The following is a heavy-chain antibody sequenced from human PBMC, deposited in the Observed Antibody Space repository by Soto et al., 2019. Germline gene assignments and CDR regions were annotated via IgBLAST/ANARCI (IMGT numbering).Heavy chain of an antibody. Sequence: SVKVSCKASGGTFTSFAVNWVRQAPGQGLEWMGGIFPMYGKPNYAQKFQGRGSITADESTSTVYLELSSLKSEDTAVYYCGGGGGYCTSTSCFDYWGQGTLVTSPQ. CDR2: IFPMYGKP. J-gene: IGHJ4*02. V-gene: IGHV1-69*13. CDR1: GGTFTSFA. D-gene: IGHD2-2*03. CDR3: GGGGGYCTSTSCFDY.